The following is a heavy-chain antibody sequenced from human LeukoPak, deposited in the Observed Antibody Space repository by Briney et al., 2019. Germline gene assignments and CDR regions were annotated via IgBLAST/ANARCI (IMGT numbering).Heavy chain of an antibody. CDR3: ARVGSGSQKGLLYYYYYGMDV. CDR2: IIPILGIA. J-gene: IGHJ6*02. D-gene: IGHD1-26*01. V-gene: IGHV1-69*04. CDR1: GGTFSSYA. Sequence: SVTVSCKTSGGTFSSYAISWVRQAPGQGLEWMGRIIPILGIANYAQKFQGRVTITADKSTSTAYMELSSLRSEDTAVYYCARVGSGSQKGLLYYYYYGMDVWGQGTTVTVSS.